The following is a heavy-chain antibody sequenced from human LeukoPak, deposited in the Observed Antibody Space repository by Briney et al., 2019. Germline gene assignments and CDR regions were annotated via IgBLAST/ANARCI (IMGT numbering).Heavy chain of an antibody. CDR1: GFTFSSYA. J-gene: IGHJ4*02. Sequence: PGRSLRLSCAASGFTFSSYAMHWVRQAPGQGLEWMGWINPNNGGTNYAQKFQGRVTMTRDTSINTAYIVLSRLRSDDTAMYYCVRDLYSYGDYSVYWGQGTLVTVSS. D-gene: IGHD4-17*01. V-gene: IGHV1-2*02. CDR3: VRDLYSYGDYSVY. CDR2: INPNNGGT.